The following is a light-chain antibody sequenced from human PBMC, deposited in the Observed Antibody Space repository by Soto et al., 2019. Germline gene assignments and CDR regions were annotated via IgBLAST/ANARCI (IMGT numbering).Light chain of an antibody. CDR1: QSVSNNY. Sequence: EGVLTQSPGTLSLSPGERATLSCRASQSVSNNYFAWYQQKPGQAPRLLIFGSSDRATGIPDRFSGSGSGTDFTLTISILTPEDFAVYYCQQYGSSPPYTFGQGTKLEIK. CDR3: QQYGSSPPYT. J-gene: IGKJ2*01. V-gene: IGKV3-20*01. CDR2: GSS.